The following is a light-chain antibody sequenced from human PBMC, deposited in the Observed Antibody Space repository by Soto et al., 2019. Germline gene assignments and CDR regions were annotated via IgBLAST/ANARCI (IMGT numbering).Light chain of an antibody. CDR3: SSYTNSTSNV. V-gene: IGLV2-14*01. J-gene: IGLJ1*01. CDR2: DVS. Sequence: QSALTQPASVSGSPGQSITISCTGTSSDVGGYSYVSWYQQCPGKAPKLMIFDVSYRPSGVSNRFSGSKSGNTASLTISGLQAEDEADYYCSSYTNSTSNVCGTGTKLTVL. CDR1: SSDVGGYSY.